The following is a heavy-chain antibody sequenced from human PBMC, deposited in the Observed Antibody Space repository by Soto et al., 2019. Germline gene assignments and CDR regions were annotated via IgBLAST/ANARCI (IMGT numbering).Heavy chain of an antibody. CDR3: ARGAGSAYYADS. V-gene: IGHV3-74*01. J-gene: IGHJ4*02. D-gene: IGHD3-22*01. Sequence: EVQLVESGGGLVQPGGSERLSCADSGFTFSSYWMHWVRQAPGKGLVWVSRINFYGSTTNYADFVKGQFTISRDNAKNTEYLQMNSLRAEDTAVYYCARGAGSAYYADSWGQGTLVTVSS. CDR2: INFYGSTT. CDR1: GFTFSSYW.